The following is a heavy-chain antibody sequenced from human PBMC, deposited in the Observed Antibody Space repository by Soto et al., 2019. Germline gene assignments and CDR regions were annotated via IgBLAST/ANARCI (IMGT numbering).Heavy chain of an antibody. V-gene: IGHV3-23*01. CDR1: GFTFRSYA. CDR3: AKAHNYDFWSGSDF. J-gene: IGHJ4*02. Sequence: EVQLLESGGGLEQPGGSLRLSCAASGFTFRSYAMNWVRQAPGKGLEWVSGISGSGGSTYYADSVKGRFTISRDNFKNMLYVQMNSLRVEDTDIYYCAKAHNYDFWSGSDFWGQGTLVTVSS. CDR2: ISGSGGST. D-gene: IGHD3-3*01.